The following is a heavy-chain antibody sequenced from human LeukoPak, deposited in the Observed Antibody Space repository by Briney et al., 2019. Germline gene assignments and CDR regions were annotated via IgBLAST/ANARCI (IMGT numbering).Heavy chain of an antibody. D-gene: IGHD3-10*01. V-gene: IGHV3-66*03. CDR3: TKDYYGSGSFYPWDL. CDR2: IYSSGES. CDR1: GFSVSDKY. J-gene: IGHJ5*02. Sequence: PGGSLRLSCAVSGFSVSDKYMSWVRQAPGKGPEWVSVIYSSGESYYADFVEGRFTTSRDNSKNTLYLQMNSLRADGTAVYFCTKDYYGSGSFYPWDLWGQGALVTVSS.